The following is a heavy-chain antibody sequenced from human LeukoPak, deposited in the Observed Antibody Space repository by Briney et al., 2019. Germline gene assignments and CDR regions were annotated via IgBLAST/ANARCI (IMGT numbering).Heavy chain of an antibody. CDR3: ARPQRGSKYQLLPFDY. CDR2: VSYSGRT. V-gene: IGHV4-59*12. Sequence: PSETLSLTCAVSGGSINSYYWGWIRQPPGKGLEWVGYVSYSGRTNYNPSLTSRVTMSVDTSKNQFSLKLSSVTAADTAVYYCARPQRGSKYQLLPFDYWGQGTLVTVSS. D-gene: IGHD2-2*01. CDR1: GGSINSYY. J-gene: IGHJ4*02.